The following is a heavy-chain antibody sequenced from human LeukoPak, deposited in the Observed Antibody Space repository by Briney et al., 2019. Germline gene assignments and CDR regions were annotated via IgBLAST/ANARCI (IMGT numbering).Heavy chain of an antibody. J-gene: IGHJ4*02. CDR3: VRDFNCAFDS. CDR2: IRPSGSHM. CDR1: GFTFSGFS. V-gene: IGHV3-48*01. Sequence: GGSLRLSCAASGFTFSGFSLNWVRQAPGNGLEWISNIRPSGSHMYYAASVKGRFTISRDSATNSLYLQMNNLKVDDSAVYFCVRDFNCAFDSWGQGTLVTVSS. D-gene: IGHD1-20*01.